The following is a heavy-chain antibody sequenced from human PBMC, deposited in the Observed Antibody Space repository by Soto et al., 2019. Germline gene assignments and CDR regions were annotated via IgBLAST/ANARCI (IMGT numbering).Heavy chain of an antibody. CDR1: GFTFSDYY. CDR3: AKGRSYYYYYGVDV. J-gene: IGHJ6*02. Sequence: GGSLRLSCAASGFTFSDYYMSWIRQAPGKGLEWVSYISSSSSYTNYADSVKGRFTISRDNAKNSLYLQMNSLRAEDTAVYYCAKGRSYYYYYGVDVWGQGTTVTVSS. CDR2: ISSSSSYT. V-gene: IGHV3-11*05.